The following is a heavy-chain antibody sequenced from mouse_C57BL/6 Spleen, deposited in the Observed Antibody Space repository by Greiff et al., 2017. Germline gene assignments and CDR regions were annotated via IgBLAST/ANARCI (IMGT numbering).Heavy chain of an antibody. Sequence: VQLVESGAELVRPGTSVKVSCKASGYAFTNYLIEWVKQRPGQGLEWIGVINPGSGGTNYNEKFKGKATLTADKSSSTAYMQLSSLTSEDSAVYFCARDERLLFDYWGQGTTLTVSS. V-gene: IGHV1-54*01. CDR1: GYAFTNYL. J-gene: IGHJ2*01. CDR3: ARDERLLFDY. D-gene: IGHD2-3*01. CDR2: INPGSGGT.